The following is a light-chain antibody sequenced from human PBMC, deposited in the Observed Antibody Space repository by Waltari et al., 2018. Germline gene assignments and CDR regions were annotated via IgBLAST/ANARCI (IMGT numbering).Light chain of an antibody. J-gene: IGKJ4*01. CDR1: RS. CDR2: GAS. CDR3: QQYESSPLT. Sequence: RSLAGYQQKPGQPPHPLIYGASSRATGIPDRFSGSGSGTDFSLTISSLEPEDFAVYYCQQYESSPLTFGGGTKVEIK. V-gene: IGKV3-20*01.